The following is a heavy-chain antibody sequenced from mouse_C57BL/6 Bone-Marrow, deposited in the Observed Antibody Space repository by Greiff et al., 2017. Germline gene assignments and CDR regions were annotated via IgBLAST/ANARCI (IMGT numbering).Heavy chain of an antibody. Sequence: VQLQQSGAELVRPGASVQLSCTASGFNIKDDYMHWVKPRTEQGLEWIGWIDPENGDTEYASKFQGKASITADTSSNTAYLQLSSLTSEDTAVYYCTTFYYGSRNWYFDVCGTGTTVTVSS. D-gene: IGHD1-1*01. CDR1: GFNIKDDY. J-gene: IGHJ1*03. CDR3: TTFYYGSRNWYFDV. V-gene: IGHV14-4*01. CDR2: IDPENGDT.